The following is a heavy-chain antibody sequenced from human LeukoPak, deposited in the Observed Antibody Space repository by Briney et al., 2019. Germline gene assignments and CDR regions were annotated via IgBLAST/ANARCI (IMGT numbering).Heavy chain of an antibody. V-gene: IGHV4-34*01. CDR1: GGSISSYY. D-gene: IGHD3-3*01. CDR3: ASSPYYDFWKG. J-gene: IGHJ4*02. CDR2: INHSGST. Sequence: SETLSLTCTVSGGSISSYYWSWIRQPPGKGLEWIGEINHSGSTNYNPSLKSRVTISVDTSKNQFSLKLSSVTAADTAVYYCASSPYYDFWKGWGQGTLVTVSS.